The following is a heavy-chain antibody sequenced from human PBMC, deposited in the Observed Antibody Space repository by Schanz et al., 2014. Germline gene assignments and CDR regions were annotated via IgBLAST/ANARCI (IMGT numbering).Heavy chain of an antibody. V-gene: IGHV3-30*03. Sequence: VQLVESGGGVVQPGRSLRLSCAASGITLSGYGLHWVRQAPGKGLEWVGFISFDGRNTGYAHSVKGRFTISRDNSKNALYLQMDSLRAEDTAVYYCARGIITMVRGGDVGAFDMWGQGTMVTVSS. CDR1: GITLSGYG. J-gene: IGHJ3*02. CDR2: ISFDGRNT. CDR3: ARGIITMVRGGDVGAFDM. D-gene: IGHD3-10*01.